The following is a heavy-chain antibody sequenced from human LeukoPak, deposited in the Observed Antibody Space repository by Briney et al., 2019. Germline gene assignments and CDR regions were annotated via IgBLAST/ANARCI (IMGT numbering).Heavy chain of an antibody. Sequence: PGGSLRLSCAASGFTFSSYALSWVRQAPGKGLEYVSAISGSGRDTYYADSVRGRLTISRDNSKNTLYLQMNSLRAEDTAVYYCATLRGSGSYYNENWFDHWGQGTLATVSS. D-gene: IGHD3-10*01. V-gene: IGHV3-23*01. J-gene: IGHJ5*02. CDR1: GFTFSSYA. CDR3: ATLRGSGSYYNENWFDH. CDR2: ISGSGRDT.